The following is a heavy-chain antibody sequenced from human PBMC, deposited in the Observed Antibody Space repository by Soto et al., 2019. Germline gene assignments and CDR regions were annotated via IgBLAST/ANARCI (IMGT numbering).Heavy chain of an antibody. D-gene: IGHD5-18*01. CDR2: SYHSGST. CDR1: GGSFSGYY. J-gene: IGHJ5*01. Sequence: PSETLSLTCAVYGGSFSGYYGSWIRQPPGQGLDWIGESYHSGSTNYNPSLKSRVTISVHTSKNKFTLNLSSLTAADTAVYYVARLRRYSYGYCFDSWGKRTLVTASS. CDR3: ARLRRYSYGYCFDS. V-gene: IGHV4-34*01.